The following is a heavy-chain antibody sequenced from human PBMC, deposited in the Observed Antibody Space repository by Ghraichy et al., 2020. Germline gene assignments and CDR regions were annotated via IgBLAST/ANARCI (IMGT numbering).Heavy chain of an antibody. D-gene: IGHD2-2*01. CDR1: GFTFSSYW. CDR2: IKQDGSEK. V-gene: IGHV3-7*01. Sequence: GGSLRLSCAASGFTFSSYWMSWVRQAPGKGLEWVANIKQDGSEKCYVDSVKGRFTISRDNAKNSLYLQMNSLRVEDTAVYYCARDGWGSTSINWFDPWGQGTLVTVSS. CDR3: ARDGWGSTSINWFDP. J-gene: IGHJ5*02.